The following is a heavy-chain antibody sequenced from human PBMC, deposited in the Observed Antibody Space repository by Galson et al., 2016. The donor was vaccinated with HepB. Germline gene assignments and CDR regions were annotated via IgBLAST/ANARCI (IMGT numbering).Heavy chain of an antibody. D-gene: IGHD3-3*01. CDR1: GLAFSEYD. CDR3: ARGGDPGALITVFGVVIPSSYYIDV. Sequence: SLRLSCAASGLAFSEYDIHWVRQAAGKGLEWVSAMDILGDGYYSDSVKGRFTISRENAKSSLYLHMNSLRAEDTAVYYCARGGDPGALITVFGVVIPSSYYIDVWGKGTTVTVSS. V-gene: IGHV3-13*01. J-gene: IGHJ6*03. CDR2: MDILGDG.